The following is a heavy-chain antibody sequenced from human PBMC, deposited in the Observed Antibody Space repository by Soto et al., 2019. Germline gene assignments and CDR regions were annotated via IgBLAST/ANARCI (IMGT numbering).Heavy chain of an antibody. Sequence: GGSLRLSCAASGFTVSSNYMSWVRQAPGKGLEWVSVIYSGGSTYYADSVKGRFTISRDNSKNTLYLQMNSLRAEDTAVYYCARYRIIAAAGTSHYYYYGMDVWGQGTTVTVSS. CDR2: IYSGGST. CDR3: ARYRIIAAAGTSHYYYYGMDV. D-gene: IGHD6-13*01. J-gene: IGHJ6*02. CDR1: GFTVSSNY. V-gene: IGHV3-53*01.